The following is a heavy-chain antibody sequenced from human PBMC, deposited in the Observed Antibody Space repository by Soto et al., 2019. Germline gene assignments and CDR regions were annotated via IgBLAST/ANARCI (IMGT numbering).Heavy chain of an antibody. Sequence: EVQLVESGGGFIYPGGSLRLSCAASGLTISNAWMNWVRQAPGKGLEWVGRIKTNTEGGTTDYAAAVKGRFTVSRDDSKNTLXXQXXXLKTEDTAVYYCTTGSVEGVWGQGTTVTVSS. V-gene: IGHV3-15*07. CDR2: IKTNTEGGTT. J-gene: IGHJ6*02. CDR1: GLTISNAW. CDR3: TTGSVEGV. D-gene: IGHD2-15*01.